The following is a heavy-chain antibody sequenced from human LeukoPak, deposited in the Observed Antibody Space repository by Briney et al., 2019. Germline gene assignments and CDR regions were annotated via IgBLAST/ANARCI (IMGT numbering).Heavy chain of an antibody. V-gene: IGHV3-15*01. J-gene: IGHJ4*02. CDR3: ALSGSYDY. D-gene: IGHD3-10*01. CDR1: GFTFSDAW. Sequence: GGSLRLSCAASGFTFSDAWMSWVRQAPGKGLEWVGRIKSKNDGETTDYAAPVKGRFTISRDNSKNTLYLQMNSLRAEDTAVYYCALSGSYDYWGQGTLVTVSS. CDR2: IKSKNDGETT.